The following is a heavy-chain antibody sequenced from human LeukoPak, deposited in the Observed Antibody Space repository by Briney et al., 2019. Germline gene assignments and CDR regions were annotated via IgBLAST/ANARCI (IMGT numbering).Heavy chain of an antibody. CDR3: ARGGVVVPAQLNDY. CDR2: INHNSGGT. Sequence: ASVKVSCKASGYTFTGYYMHWVRQAPGQGLEWMGWINHNSGGTNYAQKFQGRVTMTRDTSISTAYMELSRLRSDDTAVYYCARGGVVVPAQLNDYWGQGTLVTVSS. D-gene: IGHD2-2*01. J-gene: IGHJ4*02. V-gene: IGHV1-2*02. CDR1: GYTFTGYY.